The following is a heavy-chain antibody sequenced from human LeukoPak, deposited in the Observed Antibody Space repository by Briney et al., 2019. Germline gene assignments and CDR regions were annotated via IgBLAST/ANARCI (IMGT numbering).Heavy chain of an antibody. V-gene: IGHV3-11*01. CDR2: ISSSGSTI. D-gene: IGHD2-15*01. CDR3: ASYCSGGSCYSDFDY. Sequence: GGSLRLSCAASGFTFSNAWMSWVRQAPGKGLEWVSYISSSGSTIYYADSVKGRFTISRDNAKNSLYLQMNSLRAEDTAVYYCASYCSGGSCYSDFDYWGQGTLVTVSS. J-gene: IGHJ4*02. CDR1: GFTFSNAW.